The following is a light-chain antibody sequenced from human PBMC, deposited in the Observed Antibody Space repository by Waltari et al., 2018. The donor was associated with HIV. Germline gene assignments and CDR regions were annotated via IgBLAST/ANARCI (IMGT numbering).Light chain of an antibody. Sequence: QSALTQPASVSGSPGQSITISCTVTSSDVGNYNYISWYQQCPGKAPKLMIYADTKRPACVYNRSSGSKSGNTSSLIIAGLQAEDEADYYCCSYAGSSRNVFGTGTKVTVL. CDR1: SSDVGNYNY. J-gene: IGLJ1*01. CDR2: ADT. V-gene: IGLV2-23*01. CDR3: CSYAGSSRNV.